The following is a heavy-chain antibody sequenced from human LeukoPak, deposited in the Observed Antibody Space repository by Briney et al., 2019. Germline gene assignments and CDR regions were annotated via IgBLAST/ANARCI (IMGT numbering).Heavy chain of an antibody. D-gene: IGHD6-19*01. CDR2: INTDGSST. Sequence: GGSLRLSCAASGFTFSSYWMHWVRQAPGKGLVWVSRINTDGSSTSYADSVKGRFTISRDNAKNTLYLQMNSLRAEDTAVYYCARAEQWLGVYFGYWGQGTLVTVSS. CDR1: GFTFSSYW. CDR3: ARAEQWLGVYFGY. V-gene: IGHV3-74*01. J-gene: IGHJ4*02.